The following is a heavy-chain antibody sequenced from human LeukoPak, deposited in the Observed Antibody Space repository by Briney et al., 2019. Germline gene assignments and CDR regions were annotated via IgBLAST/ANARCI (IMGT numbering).Heavy chain of an antibody. CDR3: ARDLGWFDP. CDR2: TYYRSKWYS. CDR1: GDSVSSDSVA. J-gene: IGHJ5*02. Sequence: SQTLSLTCAISGDSVSSDSVAWNWIRQSPSRGLEWLGRTYYRSKWYSDYAVSVKSRVTISPDTSKNQFSLQLNSVTPEDTAVYYCARDLGWFDPWGQGTLVTVSS. V-gene: IGHV6-1*01.